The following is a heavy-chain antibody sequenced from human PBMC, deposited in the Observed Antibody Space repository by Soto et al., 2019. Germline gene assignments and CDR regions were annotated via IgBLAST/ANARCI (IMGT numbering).Heavy chain of an antibody. CDR2: ISAYNGNT. CDR3: AGGDGVATSDAFDI. J-gene: IGHJ3*02. V-gene: IGHV1-18*01. D-gene: IGHD5-12*01. Sequence: ASVKVSCKASGYTFTSYGISWVRQAPGQGLEWMGWISAYNGNTNYAQKLQGRVTMTTDTSTSTAYMELRSLRSDDTAVYYCAGGDGVATSDAFDIWGQGTMVTVSS. CDR1: GYTFTSYG.